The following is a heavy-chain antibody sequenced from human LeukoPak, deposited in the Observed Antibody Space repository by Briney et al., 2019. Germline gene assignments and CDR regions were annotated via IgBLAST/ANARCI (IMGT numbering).Heavy chain of an antibody. Sequence: PGESLRLSCAASGFSVSMKYMTWVRQAPGKGLEWGSVIFSGGTTYYADSVKGRFTVSRDNSKNMMYLHMNSLRAEDAAVYYCARFSGPGMQHYYMDVWGTGTTVTVSS. CDR2: IFSGGTT. CDR1: GFSVSMKY. V-gene: IGHV3-53*01. D-gene: IGHD3-10*01. J-gene: IGHJ6*03. CDR3: ARFSGPGMQHYYMDV.